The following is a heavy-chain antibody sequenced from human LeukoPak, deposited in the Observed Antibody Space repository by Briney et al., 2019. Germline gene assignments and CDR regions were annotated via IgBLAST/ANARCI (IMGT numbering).Heavy chain of an antibody. CDR3: ARDRNYYDSSGYYAAFDI. CDR2: TYYRSKWYN. Sequence: SQTLSLTCAISVDSFSSNSAAWNWIRQSPSRGLEWRGRTYYRSKWYNDYAVSVKSRITINPDTSKNQFSLQLNSVTPEDTAVYYCARDRNYYDSSGYYAAFDIWGQGTMVTVSS. CDR1: VDSFSSNSAA. V-gene: IGHV6-1*01. D-gene: IGHD3-22*01. J-gene: IGHJ3*02.